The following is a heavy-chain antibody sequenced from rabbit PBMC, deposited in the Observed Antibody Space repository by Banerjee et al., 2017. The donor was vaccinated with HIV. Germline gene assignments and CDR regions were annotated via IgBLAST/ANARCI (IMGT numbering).Heavy chain of an antibody. D-gene: IGHD6-1*01. J-gene: IGHJ4*01. CDR1: GFDFSSYG. Sequence: QSLEESGGGLVQPGGSLKLSCKASGFDFSSYGVSWVRQAPGKGLEWIGYIDPVFGSTYYASWVNGRFTISSHNAQNTLYLQLNSLTAADTATYFCARDLYGDGYTTFNLWGQGTLVT. V-gene: IGHV1S7*01. CDR2: IDPVFGST. CDR3: ARDLYGDGYTTFNL.